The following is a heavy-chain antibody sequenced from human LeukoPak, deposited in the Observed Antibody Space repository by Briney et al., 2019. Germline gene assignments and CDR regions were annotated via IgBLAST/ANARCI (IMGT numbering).Heavy chain of an antibody. J-gene: IGHJ4*02. CDR3: ARGIQLPPSGGLRY. CDR2: ISYDGSNK. V-gene: IGHV3-30*04. CDR1: GFTFSSYA. Sequence: GRSLRLSCAASGFTFSSYAMHWVRQAPGKGLEWVAVISYDGSNKYYADSVKGRFTISRDNSKNTLYLQMNSLRAEDTAVYYCARGIQLPPSGGLRYWGQGTLVTVSS. D-gene: IGHD2-2*01.